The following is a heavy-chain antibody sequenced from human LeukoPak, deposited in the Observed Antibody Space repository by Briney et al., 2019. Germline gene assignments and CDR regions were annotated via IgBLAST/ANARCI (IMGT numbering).Heavy chain of an antibody. J-gene: IGHJ4*02. V-gene: IGHV5-51*01. CDR2: IYPGDSDT. Sequence: SGGSLQISCQGSGFSFTSYWIGWVRHVPGKGLEYMGIIYPGDSDTRYSPSFQGQVTISADKSSSTAYLQWSSLKASDTAMYYCATLVGYGSFFDYWGQGTLVTVSS. CDR3: ATLVGYGSFFDY. CDR1: GFSFTSYW. D-gene: IGHD3-10*01.